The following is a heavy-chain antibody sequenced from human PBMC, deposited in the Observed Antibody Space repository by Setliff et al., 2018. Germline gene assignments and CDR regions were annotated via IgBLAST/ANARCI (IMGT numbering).Heavy chain of an antibody. CDR1: GYIFNNYF. Sequence: SVKVSCKASGYIFNNYFLHWVRQAPGQGLEWMGGIIPIFGTANYAQKFQGRVTITTDESTSTAYMELSSLRSEDTAVYYCARGDSGASRYWGQGTLVTVSS. V-gene: IGHV1-69*05. CDR3: ARGDSGASRY. CDR2: IIPIFGTA. D-gene: IGHD1-26*01. J-gene: IGHJ4*02.